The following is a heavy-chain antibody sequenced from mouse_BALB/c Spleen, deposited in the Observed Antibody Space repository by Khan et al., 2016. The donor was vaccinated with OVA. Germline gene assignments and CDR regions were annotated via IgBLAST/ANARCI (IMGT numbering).Heavy chain of an antibody. CDR2: ISDLAYTI. CDR1: GFTFSDYG. Sequence: EVELVESGGGLVQPGGSRKLSCAASGFTFSDYGMAWVRQAPGKGPEWVAFISDLAYTIYYGDTVTGRFTISRANAKNTLYLEMSRLRAEDTAIYYCARGGGTAPFAYWGLGTLVTVSA. D-gene: IGHD1-2*01. CDR3: ARGGGTAPFAY. V-gene: IGHV5-15*02. J-gene: IGHJ3*01.